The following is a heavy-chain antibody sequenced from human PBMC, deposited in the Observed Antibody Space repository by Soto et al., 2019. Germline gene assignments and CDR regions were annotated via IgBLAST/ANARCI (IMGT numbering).Heavy chain of an antibody. Sequence: SQTLSLTCAITEDIVSSNSAGWSCVRQSPSRGLEWLGRTYYRSKWYYEYAVSVRGRITINPDTSKNQYSLQLNSVTPEDTAVYFCARGEQYSGRIFDYWGRRPLVIVCS. CDR3: ARGEQYSGRIFDY. V-gene: IGHV6-1*01. D-gene: IGHD1-26*01. CDR1: EDIVSSNSAG. J-gene: IGHJ4*01. CDR2: TYYRSKWYY.